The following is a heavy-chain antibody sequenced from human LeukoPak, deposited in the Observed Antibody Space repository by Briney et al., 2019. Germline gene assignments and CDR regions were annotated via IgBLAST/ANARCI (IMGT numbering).Heavy chain of an antibody. J-gene: IGHJ4*02. V-gene: IGHV4-34*01. CDR3: ARDGVGATSY. D-gene: IGHD1-26*01. CDR2: INHSGST. CDR1: GGSFSGYY. Sequence: SETLSLTCAVYGGSFSGYYWSWIRQPPGKGLEWIGEINHSGSTNYNPSLKSRVTISVDTSKNQFSLKLTSVTAADTAVYYCARDGVGATSYWGQGTLVTVSS.